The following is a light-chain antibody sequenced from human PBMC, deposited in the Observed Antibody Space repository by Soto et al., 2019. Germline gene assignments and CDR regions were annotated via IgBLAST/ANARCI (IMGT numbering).Light chain of an antibody. CDR3: QSADSSGTLVV. Sequence: SYELTQPPSVSVSPGQTARITCSGDALPKHFAYWYQQKPGQAPVLVIYKDTERPSGIPERFSGSSSTTTVTLTISGVQAEDEADYFCQSADSSGTLVVFGGGTKVTVL. J-gene: IGLJ2*01. CDR2: KDT. CDR1: ALPKHF. V-gene: IGLV3-25*03.